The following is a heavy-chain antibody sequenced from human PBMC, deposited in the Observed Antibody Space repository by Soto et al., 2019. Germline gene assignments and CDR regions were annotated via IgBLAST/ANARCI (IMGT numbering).Heavy chain of an antibody. D-gene: IGHD2-2*01. V-gene: IGHV3-23*01. J-gene: IGHJ3*02. CDR2: ISGSGGST. CDR3: AKIQVVVVPAAKGAFDI. CDR1: GFTFSIYA. Sequence: LSCAASGFTFSIYAMSWVRQAPGKGLEWVSAISGSGGSTYYADSVKGRFTISRDNSKNTLYLQMNSLRAEDTAVYYCAKIQVVVVPAAKGAFDIWGQGTMVTVSS.